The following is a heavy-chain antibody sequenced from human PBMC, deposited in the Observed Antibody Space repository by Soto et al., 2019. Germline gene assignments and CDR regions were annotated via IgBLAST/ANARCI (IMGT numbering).Heavy chain of an antibody. D-gene: IGHD3-22*01. CDR3: ARDSHHYYDSSGSYGMDV. CDR1: GYTFTSYA. Sequence: ASVKVSCKASGYTFTSYAMHWVRQAPGQRLEWMGWINAGNGNTKYSQKFQGRVTITRDTSASTAYMELSSLRSEDTAVYYCARDSHHYYDSSGSYGMDVWGQGTTVTVSS. J-gene: IGHJ6*02. V-gene: IGHV1-3*01. CDR2: INAGNGNT.